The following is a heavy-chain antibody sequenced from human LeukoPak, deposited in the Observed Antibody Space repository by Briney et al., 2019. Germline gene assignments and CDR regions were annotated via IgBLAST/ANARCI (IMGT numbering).Heavy chain of an antibody. CDR1: GGSFSGYY. D-gene: IGHD1-26*01. Sequence: PSETLSLTCAVYGGSFSGYYWSWIRQPPGKGLEWIGEINHSGSTNYNPSLKSRVTISVDTSKNQFSLKLSSVTAADTAVYYCARGSRGLFDYWGQGTLVTVSS. CDR3: ARGSRGLFDY. V-gene: IGHV4-34*01. J-gene: IGHJ4*02. CDR2: INHSGST.